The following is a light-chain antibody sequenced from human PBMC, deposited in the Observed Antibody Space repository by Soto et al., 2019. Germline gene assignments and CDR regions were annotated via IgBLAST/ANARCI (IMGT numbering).Light chain of an antibody. CDR1: QSVSSY. CDR3: QQRSNWPGT. CDR2: DAS. J-gene: IGKJ1*01. Sequence: IVWTQSPYALSLSPGERATLSCRASQSVSSYLAWYQQKPGQAPRLLIYDASNRATGIPARFSGSGSGTDFTLTISSLEPEDFAVYYCQQRSNWPGTFGQGTKVDIK. V-gene: IGKV3-11*01.